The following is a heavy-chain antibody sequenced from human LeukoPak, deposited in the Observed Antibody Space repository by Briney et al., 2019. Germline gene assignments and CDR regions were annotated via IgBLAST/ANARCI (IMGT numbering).Heavy chain of an antibody. CDR1: GGSFSGYY. Sequence: PSETWSLTCAVYGGSFSGYYWSWIRQPPGKGLEWIGYIYYSGSTYYNPSLKSRVTISVDASKNQFSLKLSSVTAADTAVYYCAREDSSDWYFDLWGRGTLVTVSS. V-gene: IGHV4-34*09. CDR2: IYYSGST. CDR3: AREDSSDWYFDL. D-gene: IGHD6-19*01. J-gene: IGHJ2*01.